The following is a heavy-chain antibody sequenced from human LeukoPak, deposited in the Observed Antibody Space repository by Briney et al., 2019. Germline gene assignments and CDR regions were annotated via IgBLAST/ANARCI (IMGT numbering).Heavy chain of an antibody. CDR1: GYTFTSYA. CDR2: INAGNGNT. Sequence: ASVKVSCKASGYTFTSYAMHWVRQAPGQRLEWMGWINAGNGNTKYSQKFQGRVTITRDTSASTAYMELSSLRSEDTVVYYCARDSSFLLERRSTFDHWGQGTLVTVSS. V-gene: IGHV1-3*01. J-gene: IGHJ4*02. D-gene: IGHD1-1*01. CDR3: ARDSSFLLERRSTFDH.